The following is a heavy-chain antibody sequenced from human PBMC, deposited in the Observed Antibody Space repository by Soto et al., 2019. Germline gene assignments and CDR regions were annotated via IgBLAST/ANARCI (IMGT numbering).Heavy chain of an antibody. CDR2: IYSGGNT. V-gene: IGHV3-53*02. CDR1: GFSVSGDT. J-gene: IGHJ5*02. CDR3: ARHAGFEN. D-gene: IGHD2-2*01. Sequence: EVQLVETGGGLIYPGGSLRLSCAASGFSVSGDTMNWVRQAPGKGLEWISAIYSGGNTNDAGSVKGRFTISRDTSKNTLYLQMNSLRVEDTAVYYCARHAGFENWGQGTLVTVSS.